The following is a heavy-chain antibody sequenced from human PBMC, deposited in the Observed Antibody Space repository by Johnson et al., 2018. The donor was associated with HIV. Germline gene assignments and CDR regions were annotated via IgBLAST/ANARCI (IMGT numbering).Heavy chain of an antibody. V-gene: IGHV3-74*02. CDR3: ARTSCSGARCLGYDPFDV. Sequence: VLLVESGGGLVKPGGSLRLSCAASGFTFSDYCMSWIRQAPGKGLEWVSRINGDGSRTSYAASVKGRFTIARDNAKNTLYLQMQSLRAEDTAVYYCARTSCSGARCLGYDPFDVWGQGTMVTVSS. CDR2: INGDGSRT. D-gene: IGHD2-15*01. J-gene: IGHJ3*01. CDR1: GFTFSDYC.